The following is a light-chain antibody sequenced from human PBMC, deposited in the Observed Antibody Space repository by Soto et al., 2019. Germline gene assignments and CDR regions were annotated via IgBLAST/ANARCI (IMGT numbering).Light chain of an antibody. V-gene: IGLV2-14*01. Sequence: QSVLTQPASVSGSPGQSITISCTGTSSDVGGYNYVSWYKQHPGKDPKLMIYDVSNRPSGVSNRFSGSKSDNTASLTISGLQAEDEADYYCSSYTSSSTLYVFGTGTRSPS. J-gene: IGLJ1*01. CDR2: DVS. CDR3: SSYTSSSTLYV. CDR1: SSDVGGYNY.